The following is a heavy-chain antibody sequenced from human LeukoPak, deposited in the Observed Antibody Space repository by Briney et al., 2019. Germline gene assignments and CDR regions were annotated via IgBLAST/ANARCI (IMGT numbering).Heavy chain of an antibody. J-gene: IGHJ4*02. Sequence: GGSLRLSCAASGFTFNNYAMSWVRQAPGKGLEWVSAISGSGGSTYYADSVKGRFTISRDNAKNSLYLQMNSLRAEDTAVYYCARGGPTVTPDYWGQGTLVTVSS. CDR2: ISGSGGST. CDR1: GFTFNNYA. D-gene: IGHD4-17*01. V-gene: IGHV3-23*01. CDR3: ARGGPTVTPDY.